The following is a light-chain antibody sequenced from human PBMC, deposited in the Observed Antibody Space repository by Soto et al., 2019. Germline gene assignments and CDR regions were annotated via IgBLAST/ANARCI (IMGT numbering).Light chain of an antibody. J-gene: IGKJ5*01. Sequence: DIQMTQSPSSVSASVGDRVTMTCRASQGISNWLAWYRQKPGKAPDLLISSASSLQSGVPSRFSGSGSGTDFTLTISSLQPEDFAIYYCQQTHSFPITFGQGTRLEIK. CDR3: QQTHSFPIT. V-gene: IGKV1D-12*01. CDR2: SAS. CDR1: QGISNW.